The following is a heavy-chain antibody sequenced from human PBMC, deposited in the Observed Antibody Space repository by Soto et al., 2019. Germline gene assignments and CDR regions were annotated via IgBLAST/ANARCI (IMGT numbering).Heavy chain of an antibody. D-gene: IGHD5-12*01. J-gene: IGHJ6*02. V-gene: IGHV4-31*03. Sequence: QVQLQESGPGLVKPSQTLSLTCTVSGGSISSGGYYWSWIRQHPGKGLEWIGYIYYSASTYYNPSLKSRVTTSVDTSKNQFSLKLSSVTAADTAVYYCARQGYEVYYCDGMDVWGQGTTVTVSS. CDR3: ARQGYEVYYCDGMDV. CDR2: IYYSAST. CDR1: GGSISSGGYY.